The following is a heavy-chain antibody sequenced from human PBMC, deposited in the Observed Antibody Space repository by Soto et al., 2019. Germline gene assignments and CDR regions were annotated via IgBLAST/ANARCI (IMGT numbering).Heavy chain of an antibody. D-gene: IGHD4-17*01. V-gene: IGHV1-8*01. J-gene: IGHJ4*02. CDR3: ARVYGDPDY. Sequence: QVQLVQSGPEVKKPGASVKVSCKASGYTFTSLDINWVRQATGQGLEWMGWMNPNSGNTGYAQKCQGRVTMTRDTSISTAYMELSGLRSEDTAVYYCARVYGDPDYWGQGTLVTVSS. CDR1: GYTFTSLD. CDR2: MNPNSGNT.